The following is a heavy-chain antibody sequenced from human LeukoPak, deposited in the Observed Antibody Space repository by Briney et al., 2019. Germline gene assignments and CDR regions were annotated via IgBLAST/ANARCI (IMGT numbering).Heavy chain of an antibody. V-gene: IGHV4-59*08. J-gene: IGHJ2*01. CDR2: IYYSGST. CDR1: GASISSYY. Sequence: PSETLSLTCTASGASISSYYWSWIRQPPGKGLEWIGYIYYSGSTNYNPSLTSRVTISVDTSKNQFSLKLSSVTAADTAVYYCARQGGGFWYFDLWGRGTLVTVSS. CDR3: ARQGGGFWYFDL. D-gene: IGHD6-25*01.